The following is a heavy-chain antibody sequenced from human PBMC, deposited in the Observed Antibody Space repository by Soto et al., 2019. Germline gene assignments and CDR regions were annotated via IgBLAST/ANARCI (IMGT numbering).Heavy chain of an antibody. CDR1: GYSFTSYW. Sequence: GESLKISCKGSGYSFTSYWIGWVRQMPGKGLEWMGIIYPGDSDTRYSPSFQGQVTISADKSISTAYLQWSSLKASDTAMYYCAVTPGEWLDERYYFDYWGQGTLVTVSS. D-gene: IGHD6-19*01. CDR2: IYPGDSDT. V-gene: IGHV5-51*01. CDR3: AVTPGEWLDERYYFDY. J-gene: IGHJ4*02.